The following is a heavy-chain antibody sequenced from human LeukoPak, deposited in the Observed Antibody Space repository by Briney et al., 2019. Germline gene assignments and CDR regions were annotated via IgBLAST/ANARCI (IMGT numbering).Heavy chain of an antibody. D-gene: IGHD6-19*01. CDR3: ARGRYTSGWYPDYFDY. CDR1: GFTFSNYW. J-gene: IGHJ4*02. Sequence: GGSLRLSCAASGFTFSNYWMSWVRQAPGKGLEWVANIKQDGSDQYYVDSLKGRFIISRDNAKNSLYLQMNSLRVEDTAIYYCARGRYTSGWYPDYFDYWGQGTLVTVSS. V-gene: IGHV3-7*01. CDR2: IKQDGSDQ.